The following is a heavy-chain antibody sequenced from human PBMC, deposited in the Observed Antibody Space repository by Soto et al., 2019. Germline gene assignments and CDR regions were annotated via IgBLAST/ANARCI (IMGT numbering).Heavy chain of an antibody. CDR1: GGTFSRYT. V-gene: IGHV1-69*08. CDR2: IIPILGIA. D-gene: IGHD4-17*01. J-gene: IGHJ4*02. Sequence: QVELVQSGAEVKKPGSSVKVSCKASGGTFSRYTISWLRQAPGQGLEWMGRIIPILGIANYAQKFQGRVTITADKSTSTAYMVLSSLRSEDTAVYYCARDPDYGRNSGTDYWGQGTLVTVSS. CDR3: ARDPDYGRNSGTDY.